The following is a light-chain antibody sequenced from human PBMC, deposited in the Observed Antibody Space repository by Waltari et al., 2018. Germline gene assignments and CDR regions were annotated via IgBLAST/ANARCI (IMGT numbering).Light chain of an antibody. Sequence: QSALTQPPSASGSPGQSVTISCTGTSNDVGAYHSVSWYQQHPGKAPKLMIYEVSKRPSGVPDRFSGSKSGNTASLTVSGLQAEDEADYYCSSYAGSNLWVFGGGTKLTVL. V-gene: IGLV2-8*01. J-gene: IGLJ3*02. CDR1: SNDVGAYHS. CDR2: EVS. CDR3: SSYAGSNLWV.